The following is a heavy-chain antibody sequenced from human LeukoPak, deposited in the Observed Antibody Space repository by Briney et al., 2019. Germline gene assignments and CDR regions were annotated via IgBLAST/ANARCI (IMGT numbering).Heavy chain of an antibody. CDR2: INPSSGGA. Sequence: ASVKVSCKASGYTFPYYFMHWVRQAPGKGLDWIGWINPSSGGATYSQKFQGRVTMTWDTSISTAYLDLSSLTSDDTAVYYCARASNGVMTANDWGQGTLVTVSS. CDR3: ARASNGVMTAND. CDR1: GYTFPYYF. D-gene: IGHD2-21*02. V-gene: IGHV1-2*02. J-gene: IGHJ4*02.